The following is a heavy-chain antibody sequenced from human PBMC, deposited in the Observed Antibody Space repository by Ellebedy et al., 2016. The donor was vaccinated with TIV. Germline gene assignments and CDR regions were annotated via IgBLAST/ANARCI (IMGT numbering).Heavy chain of an antibody. V-gene: IGHV3-23*01. CDR1: GFTFSSYA. Sequence: GESLKISCSASGFTFSSYAMSWVRQAPGKGLEWVSTISASGDRTYYRVSVKGRFTTSSDNSRSTLYLQMNSLRAEDTAVYYCAKDRVDGYYGMDVWGQGTTVTVSS. D-gene: IGHD2-2*03. CDR2: ISASGDRT. J-gene: IGHJ6*02. CDR3: AKDRVDGYYGMDV.